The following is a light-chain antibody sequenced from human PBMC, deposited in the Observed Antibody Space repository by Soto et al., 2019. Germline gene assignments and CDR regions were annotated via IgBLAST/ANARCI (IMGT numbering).Light chain of an antibody. CDR2: GAS. CDR3: QQYYNWPPYT. J-gene: IGKJ2*01. CDR1: QSVDTN. Sequence: EVVMTQSPATLSVSPGDIATLSCRASQSVDTNVAWYQQKPGQAPRLLVYGASTRATGIPARFTGFGSGTDFTLTISGLQSDDFAVYYCQQYYNWPPYTCGQGTKLQIK. V-gene: IGKV3-15*01.